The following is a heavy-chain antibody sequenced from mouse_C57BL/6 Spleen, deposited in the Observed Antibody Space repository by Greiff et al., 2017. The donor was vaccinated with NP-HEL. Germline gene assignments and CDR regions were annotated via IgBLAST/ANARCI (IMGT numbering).Heavy chain of an antibody. CDR1: GFNIKDDY. J-gene: IGHJ3*01. CDR3: TTTHPWFAY. CDR2: IDPENGDT. V-gene: IGHV14-4*01. Sequence: VQLQQSGAELVRPGASVKLSCTASGFNIKDDYMHWVKQRPEQGLEWIGWIDPENGDTEYASKFQGKATITADTSSNTAYLQLSSLTSEDTAVYYCTTTHPWFAYWGQGTLVTVSA.